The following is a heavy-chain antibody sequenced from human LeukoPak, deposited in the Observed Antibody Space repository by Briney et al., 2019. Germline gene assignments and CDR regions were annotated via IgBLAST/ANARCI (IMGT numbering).Heavy chain of an antibody. V-gene: IGHV1-24*01. CDR2: FDPENGET. CDR1: GYTFTSYG. CDR3: ATGGSRVQLWILAGWYYFDN. J-gene: IGHJ4*02. Sequence: GASVKVSCKASGYTFTSYGISWVRQAPGKGLEWMGGFDPENGETIYAQKFQGRVTMTEDTSTDTVYMELSSLRSEDTAVYYCATGGSRVQLWILAGWYYFDNWGQGTLVTVSS. D-gene: IGHD5-18*01.